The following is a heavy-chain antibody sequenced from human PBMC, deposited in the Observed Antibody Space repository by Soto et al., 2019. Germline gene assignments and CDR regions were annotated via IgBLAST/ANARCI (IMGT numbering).Heavy chain of an antibody. V-gene: IGHV5-51*01. D-gene: IGHD2-21*02. CDR3: AGGAYCGGDCYYPRDAFHI. CDR1: GYSFASYC. Sequence: GESLKLSCTGSGYSFASYCIGWVRQMPAKGLEWMGIIYPGDSDTRYSPTFQGQVTISADKSISTAYLQWSSLKASDTAMYYCAGGAYCGGDCYYPRDAFHIWGQGTMVT. J-gene: IGHJ3*02. CDR2: IYPGDSDT.